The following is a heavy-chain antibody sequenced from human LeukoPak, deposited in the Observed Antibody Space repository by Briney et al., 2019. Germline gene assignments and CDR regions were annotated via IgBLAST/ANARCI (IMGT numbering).Heavy chain of an antibody. V-gene: IGHV3-23*01. Sequence: GGSLRLSCAASGFTFSSYAMSWVRQAPRKGLEWVSVISGGGTTYYPDSVKGRFTISRDNSKNTLYLQMNSLRPEDTAVYYCAKDFKGLTIVSAGTFDYWGQGTLVTVSS. CDR2: ISGGGTT. D-gene: IGHD6-13*01. J-gene: IGHJ4*02. CDR1: GFTFSSYA. CDR3: AKDFKGLTIVSAGTFDY.